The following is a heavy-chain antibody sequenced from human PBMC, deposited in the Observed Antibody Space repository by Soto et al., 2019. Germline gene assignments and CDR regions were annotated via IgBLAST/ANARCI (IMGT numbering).Heavy chain of an antibody. CDR3: AGQGYSYGRDYYYGMDV. CDR2: IDPSDSYT. J-gene: IGHJ6*02. V-gene: IGHV5-10-1*01. Sequence: PGESLKISCKGSGYSFTSYWISWVRQMPGKGLEWMGRIDPSDSYTNYSPSFQGHVTISADKSISTAYLQWSSLKASDTAMYYCAGQGYSYGRDYYYGMDVWGQGTTVTVSS. D-gene: IGHD5-18*01. CDR1: GYSFTSYW.